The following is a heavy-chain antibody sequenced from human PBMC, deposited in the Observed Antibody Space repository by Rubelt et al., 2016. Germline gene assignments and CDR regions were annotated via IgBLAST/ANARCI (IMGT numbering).Heavy chain of an antibody. D-gene: IGHD6-13*01. Sequence: QVQLVQSGSEVKRSGASVKVSCRASGYTFTGYYMHWVRQAPGQGLEWMGRINPNTGGTTYAQKFQSRVTMTRDTSISTAYMELIGLTSDDTAVYYCARGYTTIWFWGQGTPVTVSS. CDR3: ARGYTTIWF. CDR2: INPNTGGT. J-gene: IGHJ4*02. V-gene: IGHV1-2*06. CDR1: GYTFTGYY.